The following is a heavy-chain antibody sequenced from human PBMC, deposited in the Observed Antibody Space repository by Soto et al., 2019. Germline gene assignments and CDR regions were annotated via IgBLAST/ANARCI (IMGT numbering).Heavy chain of an antibody. CDR3: AKTDGYEVEY. D-gene: IGHD5-18*01. CDR2: IYPGDSDT. V-gene: IGHV5-51*01. Sequence: PGESLKISGKGSGYSFVIYWIAWVRQMPGKGLEWMGSIYPGDSDTTYSPSIQGQVTISADKSSTTVYLQWNTLKASDTAMYYCAKTDGYEVEYWGQGTQVTVSS. J-gene: IGHJ4*02. CDR1: GYSFVIYW.